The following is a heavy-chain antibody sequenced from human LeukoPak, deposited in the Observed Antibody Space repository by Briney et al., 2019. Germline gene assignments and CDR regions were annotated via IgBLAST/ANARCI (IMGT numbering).Heavy chain of an antibody. CDR3: AKAAGYYDILTGYGMDV. CDR1: GFTFSSYG. D-gene: IGHD3-9*01. Sequence: GGALRLSCAASGFTFSSYGMHWVRQAPGKGLEWVAVISYDGSNKYYADSVKGRFTISRDNSKNTLYLQMNNLRAEDTAVYYCAKAAGYYDILTGYGMDVWGQGTTVTVSS. J-gene: IGHJ6*02. V-gene: IGHV3-30*18. CDR2: ISYDGSNK.